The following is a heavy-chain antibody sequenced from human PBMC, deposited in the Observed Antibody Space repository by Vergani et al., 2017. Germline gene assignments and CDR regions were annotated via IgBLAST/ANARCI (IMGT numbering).Heavy chain of an antibody. D-gene: IGHD2-2*01. CDR2: IIPIFGTA. CDR3: ASISDIVVVPAANYYYYYGMDV. J-gene: IGHJ6*02. CDR1: GGTFKSNT. V-gene: IGHV1-69*01. Sequence: QVQLVQSGAEVKKPGSSVKVSCKTSGGTFKSNTFSWVRQAPGQGLEWMGGIIPIFGTANYAQKFQGRVTITADESTSTAYMELSSLRSEDTAVYYCASISDIVVVPAANYYYYYGMDVWGQXP.